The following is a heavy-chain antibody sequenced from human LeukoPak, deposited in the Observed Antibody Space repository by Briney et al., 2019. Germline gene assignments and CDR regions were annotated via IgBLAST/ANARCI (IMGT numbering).Heavy chain of an antibody. Sequence: TSETLSLTCTVSGGSISSSYWSWIRQPPGKGLEWIGYIYYSGSTNCNPSLKSRVAISVDTSKNQFSLKLSSVTAADTAVYYCARIGNGSGSYRAPSYGMDVWGQGTTVTVSS. CDR1: GGSISSSY. CDR3: ARIGNGSGSYRAPSYGMDV. D-gene: IGHD3-10*01. V-gene: IGHV4-59*12. J-gene: IGHJ6*02. CDR2: IYYSGST.